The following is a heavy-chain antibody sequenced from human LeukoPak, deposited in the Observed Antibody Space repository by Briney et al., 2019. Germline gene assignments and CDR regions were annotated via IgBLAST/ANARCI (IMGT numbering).Heavy chain of an antibody. Sequence: SETLSLTCTVSGGSTSSYYWSWIRQPAGKGLEWIGRIYTSGSTNYNPSLKSRVTMSVDTSKNQFSLKLSSVTAADTAVYYCARENYDFWSGYHRINWFDPWGRGTLVTVSS. CDR2: IYTSGST. CDR1: GGSTSSYY. J-gene: IGHJ5*02. CDR3: ARENYDFWSGYHRINWFDP. V-gene: IGHV4-4*07. D-gene: IGHD3-3*01.